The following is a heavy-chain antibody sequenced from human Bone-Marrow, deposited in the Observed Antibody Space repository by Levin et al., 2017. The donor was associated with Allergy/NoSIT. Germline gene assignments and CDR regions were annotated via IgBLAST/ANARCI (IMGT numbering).Heavy chain of an antibody. J-gene: IGHJ4*02. V-gene: IGHV3-7*01. CDR2: INQYGSEE. D-gene: IGHD6-25*01. CDR1: GFIFSTYW. CDR3: ARGGRSAPTDY. Sequence: GGSLRLSCAASGFIFSTYWMNWVRQAPGKGLECVANINQYGSEEYYADSVKGRFTISKDNAKNSLYLQMRSLRVEDTAVYYCARGGRSAPTDYWGQGTLVTVSS.